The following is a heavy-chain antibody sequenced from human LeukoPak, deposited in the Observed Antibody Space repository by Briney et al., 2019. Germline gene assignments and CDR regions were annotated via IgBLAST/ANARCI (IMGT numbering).Heavy chain of an antibody. J-gene: IGHJ6*03. Sequence: SETLSLTCAVYGGSFSGYYWSWIRQPPGRGLEWIGEINHSGSTNYNPSLKSRVTISVDTSKNQFSLKLSSVTAADTAVYYCARRSSINMVRGVIYYYYYMDVWGKGTTVTISS. V-gene: IGHV4-34*01. CDR3: ARRSSINMVRGVIYYYYYMDV. D-gene: IGHD3-10*01. CDR2: INHSGST. CDR1: GGSFSGYY.